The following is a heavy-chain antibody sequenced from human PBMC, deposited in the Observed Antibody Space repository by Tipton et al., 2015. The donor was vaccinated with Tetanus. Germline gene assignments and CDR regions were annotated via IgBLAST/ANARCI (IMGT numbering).Heavy chain of an antibody. J-gene: IGHJ4*02. Sequence: LRLSCAVYGGSFSGYYWSWLRQPPGKGLEWIGYIYYSGSTNYNPSLKSRVTISVDTSKNQFSLNLSSVTAADTAVYYCARGTTLDYWGQGTLVTVSS. D-gene: IGHD4-11*01. CDR2: IYYSGST. V-gene: IGHV4-59*01. CDR1: GGSFSGYY. CDR3: ARGTTLDY.